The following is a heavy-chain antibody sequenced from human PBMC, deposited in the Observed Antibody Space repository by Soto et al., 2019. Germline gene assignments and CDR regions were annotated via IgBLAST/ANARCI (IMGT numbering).Heavy chain of an antibody. CDR3: ARVALGYDYADV. V-gene: IGHV1-46*02. D-gene: IGHD4-17*01. J-gene: IGHJ6*02. Sequence: ASVKVSCKAFGYTFNAFYMHWVRQAPGQGLEWMGVINPSGDGTSYAQKFQGRVTMTRDTSTSTVYMELSSQRSEDTAVYYCARVALGYDYADVWGQGTTVTVSS. CDR2: INPSGDGT. CDR1: GYTFNAFY.